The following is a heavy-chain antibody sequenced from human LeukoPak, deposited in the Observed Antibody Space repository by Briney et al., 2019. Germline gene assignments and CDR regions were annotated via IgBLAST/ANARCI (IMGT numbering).Heavy chain of an antibody. V-gene: IGHV5-51*01. CDR2: IYPGDSDT. D-gene: IGHD5-18*01. J-gene: IGHJ6*02. CDR3: ASPGQYSYGWIYGMDA. Sequence: GESLKISCKGSGYSFTSYWIGWVRQMPGKGLEWMGIIYPGDSDTRYRPSFQGQVTISADKSISTAYLQWSSLKASDTAMYYCASPGQYSYGWIYGMDAWGQGTTVTVSS. CDR1: GYSFTSYW.